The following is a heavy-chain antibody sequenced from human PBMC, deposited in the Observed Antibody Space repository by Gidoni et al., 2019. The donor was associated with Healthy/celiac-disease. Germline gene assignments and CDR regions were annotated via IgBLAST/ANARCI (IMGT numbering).Heavy chain of an antibody. J-gene: IGHJ6*02. Sequence: EVQLVESGGGLVQPGGSLRLSCAASGFTVSSNYMSWVRQAPGKGLEWVSVIYSGGSTYYADSVKGRFTISRDNSKNTLYLQMNSLRAEDTAVYYCARGLRDYYYYCIDVWGQGTTVTVSS. CDR1: GFTVSSNY. V-gene: IGHV3-66*01. CDR3: ARGLRDYYYYCIDV. CDR2: IYSGGST. D-gene: IGHD4-17*01.